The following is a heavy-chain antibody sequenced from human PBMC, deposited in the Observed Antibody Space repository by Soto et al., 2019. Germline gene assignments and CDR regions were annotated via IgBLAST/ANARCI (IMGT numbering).Heavy chain of an antibody. V-gene: IGHV1-18*04. CDR1: GYTFTSYG. D-gene: IGHD3-10*01. CDR3: ARAGKYYYGSGSPYYYGMVV. CDR2: ISGYNGNT. Sequence: QVQLVQSGAEVKKPGASVKVSCKASGYTFTSYGVSWVRQAPGQGLEWMGWISGYNGNTNYAQKLQGRVTMTTDTSTSTAYMELRSLRSDDTAVYYCARAGKYYYGSGSPYYYGMVVWGQGITVTVPS. J-gene: IGHJ6*02.